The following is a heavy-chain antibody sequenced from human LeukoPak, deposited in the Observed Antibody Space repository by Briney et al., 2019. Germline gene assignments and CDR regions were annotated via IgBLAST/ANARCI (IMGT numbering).Heavy chain of an antibody. Sequence: GGSLRLSCSASGFTFSSYAMHWVHQAPGKGLEYVSAISSNGGSTYYADSVKGRFTISRDNSKNTLYLQMSSLRAEDTAVYYCVKDPPYSSSWYFQYWGQGTLVTVSS. D-gene: IGHD6-13*01. CDR2: ISSNGGST. CDR3: VKDPPYSSSWYFQY. CDR1: GFTFSSYA. V-gene: IGHV3-64D*06. J-gene: IGHJ1*01.